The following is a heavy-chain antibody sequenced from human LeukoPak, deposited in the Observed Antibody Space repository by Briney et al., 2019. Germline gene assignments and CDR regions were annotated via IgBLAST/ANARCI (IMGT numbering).Heavy chain of an antibody. V-gene: IGHV4-61*02. CDR1: GGSISSGTYY. D-gene: IGHD6-13*01. J-gene: IGHJ4*02. CDR2: IYTSGST. Sequence: PPQTLSLTCTVSGGSISSGTYYWSWIRQPAGKGLEWIGRIYTSGSTNYNPSLKSRVTMSVDTSKNQFSLKLSSVTAADTAVYYCARGRGSWYAHYFDYWDQGTLVTVSS. CDR3: ARGRGSWYAHYFDY.